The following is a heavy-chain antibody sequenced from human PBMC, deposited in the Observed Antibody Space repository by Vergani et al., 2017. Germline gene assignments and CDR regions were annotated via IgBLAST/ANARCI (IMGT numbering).Heavy chain of an antibody. CDR1: GFTFSSYA. D-gene: IGHD2-15*01. CDR2: ISYDGSNK. CDR3: ARGYCSGGSCYSMISLWYYMDV. J-gene: IGHJ6*03. Sequence: VQLVESGGGLVQPGGSLRLSCAASGFTFSSYAMHWVRQAPGKGLEWVAVISYDGSNKYYADSVKGRFTISRDNSKNTLYLQMNSLRAEDTAVYYCARGYCSGGSCYSMISLWYYMDVWGKGTTVTVSS. V-gene: IGHV3-30*04.